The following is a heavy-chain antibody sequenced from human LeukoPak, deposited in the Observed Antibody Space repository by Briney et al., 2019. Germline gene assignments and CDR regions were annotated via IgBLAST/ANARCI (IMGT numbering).Heavy chain of an antibody. CDR2: IYYSGST. CDR3: ARDLSVSGYSSGLGVTWFDP. D-gene: IGHD6-19*01. CDR1: GGSISSSSYY. Sequence: SETLSLTCTVSGGSISSSSYYWGWIRQPPGKGLEWIGSIYYSGSTYYNPSLKSRVTISVDTSKNQFSLKLSSVTAADTAVYYCARDLSVSGYSSGLGVTWFDPWGQGTLVTVSS. J-gene: IGHJ5*02. V-gene: IGHV4-39*07.